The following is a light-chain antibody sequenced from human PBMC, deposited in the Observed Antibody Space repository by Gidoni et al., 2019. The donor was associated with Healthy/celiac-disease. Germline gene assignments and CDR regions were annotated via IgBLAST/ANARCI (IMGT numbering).Light chain of an antibody. CDR3: QQRSNWPRST. CDR1: QSVSSY. J-gene: IGKJ4*01. Sequence: EIVLTQSPATLSLSPVERATLSCRASQSVSSYLAWYQQKPGQAPRLLIYDASNRATGIPARFSGSGSGTDFTLTISSLEPEDFAVYYCQQRSNWPRSTFGGGTKVEIK. V-gene: IGKV3-11*01. CDR2: DAS.